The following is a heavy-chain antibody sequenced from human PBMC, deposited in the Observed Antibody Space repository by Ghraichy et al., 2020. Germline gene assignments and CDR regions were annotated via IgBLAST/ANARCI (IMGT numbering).Heavy chain of an antibody. CDR3: ARGGYGMDV. CDR1: GLSVSNNY. V-gene: IGHV3-53*01. Sequence: GSLRLSCAASGLSVSNNYMSWVRQAPGKGLEWVSVMYIGGSTYYADSVKGRFTISRDSSKNTLNLQMNSLRAEDTVVYYCARGGYGMDVWGQGTTVTVSS. CDR2: MYIGGST. J-gene: IGHJ6*02.